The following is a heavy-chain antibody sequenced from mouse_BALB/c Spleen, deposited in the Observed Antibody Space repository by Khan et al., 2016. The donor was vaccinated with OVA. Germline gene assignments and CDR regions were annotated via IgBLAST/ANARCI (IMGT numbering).Heavy chain of an antibody. CDR3: ARDYWDVFAY. J-gene: IGHJ3*01. CDR2: IDPANGNT. Sequence: EVELVESGAELVKPGASVKLSCSASGFNIKDTYMHWVKQRPEQGLDWIGRIDPANGNTKYDPKFQGKATLTADTSSNTAYLQVSSLTSEDTAVYYCARDYWDVFAYWGQGTLGTVSA. D-gene: IGHD4-1*01. V-gene: IGHV14-3*02. CDR1: GFNIKDTY.